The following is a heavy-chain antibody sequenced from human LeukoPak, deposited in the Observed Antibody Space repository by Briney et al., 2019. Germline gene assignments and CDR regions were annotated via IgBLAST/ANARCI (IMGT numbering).Heavy chain of an antibody. CDR3: ARDQKINCSSISCGNWFDY. J-gene: IGHJ5*01. V-gene: IGHV1-69*13. D-gene: IGHD2-2*01. Sequence: ASVKVSCKASGCTFSSYAISWVRQAPGKGLEWMGGIIPICGKPNYAHKFQGRVKSTSDESTNTAYMELSSLRTEDTAVYDCARDQKINCSSISCGNWFDYWGQGTLVTVSS. CDR2: IIPICGKP. CDR1: GCTFSSYA.